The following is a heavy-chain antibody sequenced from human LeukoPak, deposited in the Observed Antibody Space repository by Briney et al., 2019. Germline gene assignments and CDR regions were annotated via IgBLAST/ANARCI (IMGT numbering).Heavy chain of an antibody. D-gene: IGHD5-18*01. CDR1: GASISSYY. J-gene: IGHJ4*02. CDR2: IYYSGST. V-gene: IGHV4-39*01. CDR3: ARQFGYSYGFFDY. Sequence: SETLSLTCTVSGASISSYYWTWIRQPPGKGLEWIGSIYYSGSTYYHPSLKSPVTISVDTSKNQFSLKLSSVTAADTAVYYCARQFGYSYGFFDYWGQGTLVTVSS.